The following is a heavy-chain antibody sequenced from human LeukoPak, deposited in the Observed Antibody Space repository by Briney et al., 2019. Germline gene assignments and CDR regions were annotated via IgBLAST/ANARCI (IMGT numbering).Heavy chain of an antibody. CDR3: AKNVVVKRYIDF. J-gene: IGHJ4*02. Sequence: GGSLRLSCAASGFTFSNHAMSWVRQDPGKGLQWVAVISGGGRTTEYEDFVKGRFTISRDNSKNTLSLQMNSLTVEDTAIYFCAKNVVVKRYIDFWGQGTLVTVSS. V-gene: IGHV3-23*01. CDR1: GFTFSNHA. CDR2: ISGGGRTT. D-gene: IGHD2-15*01.